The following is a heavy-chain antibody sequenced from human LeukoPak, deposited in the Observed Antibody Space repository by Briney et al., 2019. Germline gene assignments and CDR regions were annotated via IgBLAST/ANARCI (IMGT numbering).Heavy chain of an antibody. D-gene: IGHD3-10*01. J-gene: IGHJ4*02. CDR3: ASSDSYGSGSYSPSDY. Sequence: SETLSLTCAVYGGSFSGYYWSWIRQPPGKGLEWIGEINHSGSTNYNPSLKSRVTISVDTSKNQFSLKLISVTAADTAVYYCASSDSYGSGSYSPSDYWGQGTLVSVSS. CDR2: INHSGST. V-gene: IGHV4-34*01. CDR1: GGSFSGYY.